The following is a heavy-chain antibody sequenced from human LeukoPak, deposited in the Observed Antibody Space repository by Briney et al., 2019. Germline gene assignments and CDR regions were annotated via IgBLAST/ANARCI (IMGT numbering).Heavy chain of an antibody. CDR2: ISGSGGST. J-gene: IGHJ4*02. D-gene: IGHD3-22*01. CDR3: SKTPPTYYYYGSGYYPDF. V-gene: IGHV3-23*01. CDR1: GFTFSSYA. Sequence: GESLRLSCAASGFTFSSYAMSWVRQAPGKGLEWVSAISGSGGSTYYADFEKGRFTISRDNSKNTPYLQMNSLRAEDTAVYYCSKTPPTYYYYGSGYYPDFWGQGTLVTVSA.